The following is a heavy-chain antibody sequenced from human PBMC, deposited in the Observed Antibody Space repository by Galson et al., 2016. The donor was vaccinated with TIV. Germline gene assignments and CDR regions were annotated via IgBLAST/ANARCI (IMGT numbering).Heavy chain of an antibody. V-gene: IGHV2-5*02. J-gene: IGHJ6*02. CDR2: IYWDDDE. CDR1: GFSLSSIGVG. D-gene: IGHD3-10*02. CDR3: AHLPNMFYNGMDV. Sequence: PALVKPTQTLTLTCTFSGFSLSSIGVGVGWIRQPPGKALEWLAHIYWDDDERYSPSLKSRLPITKDTTKNQVVLTMTNMNRVDTATYYCAHLPNMFYNGMDVWGQGTTVTVSS.